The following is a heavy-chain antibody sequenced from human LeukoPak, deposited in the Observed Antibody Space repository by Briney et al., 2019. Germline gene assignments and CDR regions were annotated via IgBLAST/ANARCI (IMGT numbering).Heavy chain of an antibody. Sequence: PGGSLRLSCAASGFTFSSYWMSWVRHAPGKGLEWVSGINWNGGSTGYAGSVKGRFTISRDNAKNSLYLQMNSLRAEDTALYYCGVAPRGSSGYFSKWGQGTLVTVSS. V-gene: IGHV3-20*04. J-gene: IGHJ4*02. D-gene: IGHD6-19*01. CDR2: INWNGGST. CDR3: GVAPRGSSGYFSK. CDR1: GFTFSSYW.